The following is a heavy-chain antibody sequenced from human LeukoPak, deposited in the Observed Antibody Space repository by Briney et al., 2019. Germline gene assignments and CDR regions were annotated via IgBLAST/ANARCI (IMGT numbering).Heavy chain of an antibody. CDR1: GGSVRSYD. CDR2: IDHSGST. V-gene: IGHV4-59*08. Sequence: SASLSLTCTVTGGSVRSYDWSWIRHPPGQGLELSESIDHSGSTYYTPSLKSRVTISVDTSKTHFSLKLSSVAAADTAVYYCARGGTPCPKCRHFDLWGRGTLVTVSS. CDR3: ARGGTPCPKCRHFDL. J-gene: IGHJ2*01. D-gene: IGHD3-16*01.